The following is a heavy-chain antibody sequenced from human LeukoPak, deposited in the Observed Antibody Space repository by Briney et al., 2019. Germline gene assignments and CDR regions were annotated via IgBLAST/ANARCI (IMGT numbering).Heavy chain of an antibody. D-gene: IGHD3-3*01. CDR1: GYTFTAYN. CDR3: ARVEYYDFWSGYEDYYYGMDV. Sequence: ASVKVSCKTSGYTFTAYNMHWVRQAPGQGLEWMGWINPNSGGTNYAQKFQGRVTMTRDTSISTAYMELSRLRSDDTAVYYCARVEYYDFWSGYEDYYYGMDVWGQGTTVTVSS. CDR2: INPNSGGT. V-gene: IGHV1-2*02. J-gene: IGHJ6*02.